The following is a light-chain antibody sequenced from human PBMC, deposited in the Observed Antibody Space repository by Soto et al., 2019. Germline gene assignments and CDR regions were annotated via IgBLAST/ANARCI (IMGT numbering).Light chain of an antibody. V-gene: IGKV3-11*01. CDR1: QSVGSY. Sequence: EIVLTQSPATLSLSPGDRATLSCRASQSVGSYLAWYQQKPGQAPMLLIYDASNRATGLPARFSGSGSATDFTLTISSLEPEDFAVYYCQQRSNWPRTFGQGTKLVIK. J-gene: IGKJ2*01. CDR3: QQRSNWPRT. CDR2: DAS.